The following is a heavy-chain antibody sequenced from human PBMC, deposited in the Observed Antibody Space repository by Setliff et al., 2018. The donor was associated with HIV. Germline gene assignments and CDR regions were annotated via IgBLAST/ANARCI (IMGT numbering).Heavy chain of an antibody. D-gene: IGHD3-16*01. CDR3: ARAVASKNVRGEYYFDY. Sequence: GASVKVSCKASGYTFTNHFMHWVRQAPGQGLEWMGIIDPSDGSTIFAQQFQGRLNMPRDTSTSTVYLELSSLRSEDTAVYYCARAVASKNVRGEYYFDYWGQGTLVTVSS. CDR2: IDPSDGST. V-gene: IGHV1-46*01. J-gene: IGHJ4*02. CDR1: GYTFTNHF.